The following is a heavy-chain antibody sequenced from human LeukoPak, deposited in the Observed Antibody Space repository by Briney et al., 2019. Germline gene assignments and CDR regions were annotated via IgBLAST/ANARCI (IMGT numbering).Heavy chain of an antibody. J-gene: IGHJ4*02. CDR1: APTPSSKG. CDR2: ISFDGSNK. V-gene: IGHV3-33*05. D-gene: IGHD4-23*01. CDR3: AKEILDYGGNSDY. Sequence: GGSLRLSCTASAPTPSSKGMDWVRQAPGKGLEWVAVISFDGSNKYCSDSVKGRFTISRDNSKNTLYLQMNSLRGEDTAIYYCAKEILDYGGNSDYWGQGTLVTVSS.